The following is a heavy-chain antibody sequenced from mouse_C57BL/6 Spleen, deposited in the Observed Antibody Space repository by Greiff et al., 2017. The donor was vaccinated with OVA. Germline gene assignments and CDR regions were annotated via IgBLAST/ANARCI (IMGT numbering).Heavy chain of an antibody. J-gene: IGHJ4*01. CDR3: ARHEKSLTYYGAMDD. CDR2: FYPGSGSI. V-gene: IGHV1-62-2*01. CDR1: GYTFTEYT. Sequence: VQLQQSGAELVKPGASVTLSCTASGYTFTEYTIHWVKQRSGQGLEWIGWFYPGSGSIKYNEKFKDKATLTVDTSSSTVYMELSRLTSDDSAVYYSARHEKSLTYYGAMDDWGQGTSVTVSS. D-gene: IGHD2-10*01.